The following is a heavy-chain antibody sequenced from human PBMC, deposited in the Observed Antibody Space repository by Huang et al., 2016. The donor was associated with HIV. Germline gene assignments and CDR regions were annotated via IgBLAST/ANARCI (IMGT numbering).Heavy chain of an antibody. V-gene: IGHV7-4-1*02. J-gene: IGHJ4*02. CDR1: GYTFRRSA. D-gene: IGHD3-3*01. CDR3: VRDASAHYPLYYFDF. CDR2: INTNTWNP. Sequence: QVQLVQSASELKMPGASVQISCKTSGYTFRRSAMNWVRQAPGQGLEWMGWINTNTWNPTYAPGVAGRFVFSLDTSVNTAYLQISTLKAEDTAVYYCVRDASAHYPLYYFDFWGQGTLVTVSS.